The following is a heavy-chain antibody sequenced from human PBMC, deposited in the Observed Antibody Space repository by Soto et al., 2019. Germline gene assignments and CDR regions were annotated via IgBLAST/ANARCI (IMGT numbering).Heavy chain of an antibody. V-gene: IGHV1-3*01. CDR1: GYTFTSYA. CDR3: ARSIVVVTVLDY. J-gene: IGHJ4*02. Sequence: ASVKVSCKASGYTFTSYAMHWVCQAPGQRLEWMGWINAGNGNTKYSQKFQGRVTITRDTSASTAYMELSSLRSEDTAVYYCARSIVVVTVLDYWGQGTLVTVSS. D-gene: IGHD2-21*02. CDR2: INAGNGNT.